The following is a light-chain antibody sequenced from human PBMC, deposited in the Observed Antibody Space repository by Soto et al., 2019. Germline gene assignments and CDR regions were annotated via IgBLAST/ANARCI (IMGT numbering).Light chain of an antibody. CDR3: QQVSGYPLN. J-gene: IGKJ4*01. Sequence: DIQMTQSPSSLSASVGDRVTIGCRASQSISNYLNWYQQKPGKAPKLLIYAASTLQSGVPSRFSGSASGTEFTLTISSLQPEDFATYYCQQVSGYPLNFGGGTKVDI. CDR1: QSISNY. V-gene: IGKV1-9*01. CDR2: AAS.